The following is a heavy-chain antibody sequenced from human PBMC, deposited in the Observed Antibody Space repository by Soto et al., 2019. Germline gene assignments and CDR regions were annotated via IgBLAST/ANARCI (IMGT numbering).Heavy chain of an antibody. D-gene: IGHD4-17*01. V-gene: IGHV3-23*01. Sequence: PGGSLRLSCAASGFTFSSYAMSWVRQAPGKGLEWVSAISGSGGSTYYADSVKGRFTISRDNSKNTLYLQMNSLRAEDTAVYYCAKDRPPLTTVTTRRVSDYYYGMDVWGQGTTVTVSS. J-gene: IGHJ6*02. CDR2: ISGSGGST. CDR1: GFTFSSYA. CDR3: AKDRPPLTTVTTRRVSDYYYGMDV.